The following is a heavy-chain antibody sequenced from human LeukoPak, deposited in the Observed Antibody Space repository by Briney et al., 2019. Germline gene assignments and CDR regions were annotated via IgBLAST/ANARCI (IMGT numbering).Heavy chain of an antibody. J-gene: IGHJ4*02. CDR3: AKDDAWLQYGN. CDR1: GFTFTSYG. Sequence: GGSLRLSCVVSGFTFTSYGVHWVRQAPGKGLEWVAFIRHDGSYKDYADSVKGRFTISRDNSKNTLYLQMNSLRPEDTAVYYCAKDDAWLQYGNWGRGTLVTVSS. CDR2: IRHDGSYK. D-gene: IGHD5-24*01. V-gene: IGHV3-30*02.